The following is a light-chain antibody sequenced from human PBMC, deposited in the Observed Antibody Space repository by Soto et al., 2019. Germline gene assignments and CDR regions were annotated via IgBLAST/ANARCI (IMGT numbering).Light chain of an antibody. CDR2: DAS. CDR3: QQYGRSPRP. CDR1: QSVSSN. V-gene: IGKV3-20*01. Sequence: VWTQSPGILSLSXGETASLPSGASQSVSSNLAWYQQKPGQAPRLLIYDASTRATGIPDRFSGSGSGTDFTLTISRLDPEDFAVYFCQQYGRSPRPFGQGGKVAIK. J-gene: IGKJ1*01.